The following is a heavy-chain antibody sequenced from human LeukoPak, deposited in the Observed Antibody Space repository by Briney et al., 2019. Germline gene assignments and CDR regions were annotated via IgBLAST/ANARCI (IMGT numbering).Heavy chain of an antibody. V-gene: IGHV4-39*01. CDR2: IYYSGST. J-gene: IGHJ3*02. CDR3: ARRITIFGVVIIQEAFDI. CDR1: GGSISSSSYY. Sequence: SETLSLTCTVSGGSISSSSYYWGWIRQPPGKGLEWIGSIYYSGSTYYNPSLKSRVTISVDTSKNQFSLKLSSVTAADTAVYYCARRITIFGVVIIQEAFDIWGRGTMVTVSS. D-gene: IGHD3-3*01.